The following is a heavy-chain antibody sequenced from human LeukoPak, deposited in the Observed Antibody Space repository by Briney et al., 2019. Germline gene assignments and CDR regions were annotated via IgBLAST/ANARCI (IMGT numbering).Heavy chain of an antibody. V-gene: IGHV4-59*08. Sequence: SETLSLTCTVSGGSISGYFWSWIRQPPGKGLEWIGYIYYSGTTNYNPSLKSRVTISVDTSKNQFSLKLSSVTAADTAVYYCARHYTTMDPLDYWGQGTLVTVSS. D-gene: IGHD5-18*01. J-gene: IGHJ4*02. CDR2: IYYSGTT. CDR1: GGSISGYF. CDR3: ARHYTTMDPLDY.